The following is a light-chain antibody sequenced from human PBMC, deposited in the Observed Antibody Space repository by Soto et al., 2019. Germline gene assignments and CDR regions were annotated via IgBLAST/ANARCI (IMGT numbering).Light chain of an antibody. J-gene: IGLJ1*01. CDR1: SSDVGGYEY. CDR3: CSFTSITTYV. CDR2: DVS. V-gene: IGLV2-11*01. Sequence: QSVLTQPRSVSGSPGQSITISCTGSSSDVGGYEYVSWFQQDPGKAPKLMIYDVSARPSGVPNRFSGSKSGSTATLTISGLQAEDEADYYCCSFTSITTYVFGTGTKVTVL.